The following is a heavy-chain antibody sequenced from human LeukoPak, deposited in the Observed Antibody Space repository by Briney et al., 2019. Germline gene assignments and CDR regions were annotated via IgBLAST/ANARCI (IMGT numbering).Heavy chain of an antibody. CDR3: AKFFAPSGGASGWTWTIDY. J-gene: IGHJ4*02. D-gene: IGHD6-25*01. CDR2: ISGSGSTT. CDR1: GFTFGSYA. Sequence: GGSLRLSCAASGFTFGSYAMTWVRQVPGKGLEWVAAISGSGSTTYSADFAKGRFIISRDNSKSTLYLQMNSLRADDTAVYHCAKFFAPSGGASGWTWTIDYWGQGTLVTVSS. V-gene: IGHV3-23*01.